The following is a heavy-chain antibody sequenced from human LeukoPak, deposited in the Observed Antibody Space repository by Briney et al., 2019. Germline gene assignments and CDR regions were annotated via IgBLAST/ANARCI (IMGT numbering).Heavy chain of an antibody. Sequence: PGGSLRLSCAASGFTFSSYAMGWVRQAPGKGMEWVSTISGSGGSTYYVDSVKGRFTISRGNSKNTLYLQMNSLRAEDTAVYYCVRYYDSSGYYYYWGQGTLVTVSS. CDR2: ISGSGGST. D-gene: IGHD3-22*01. V-gene: IGHV3-23*01. CDR1: GFTFSSYA. CDR3: VRYYDSSGYYYY. J-gene: IGHJ4*02.